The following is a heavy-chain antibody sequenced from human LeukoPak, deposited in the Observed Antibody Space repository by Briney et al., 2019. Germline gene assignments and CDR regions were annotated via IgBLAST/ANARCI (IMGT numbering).Heavy chain of an antibody. CDR2: IYTSGST. D-gene: IGHD2-2*02. V-gene: IGHV4-61*02. CDR1: GGSFSSGSYY. Sequence: SQTLSLTCTVSGGSFSSGSYYWSWIRQPPGKGLEWIGRIYTSGSTNYNPSLKSRVTISVDTTKNQFSLKLSSVTAADTAVYYCARWGEYQLLYSFRADTWYFDLWGRGTLVTVSS. J-gene: IGHJ2*01. CDR3: ARWGEYQLLYSFRADTWYFDL.